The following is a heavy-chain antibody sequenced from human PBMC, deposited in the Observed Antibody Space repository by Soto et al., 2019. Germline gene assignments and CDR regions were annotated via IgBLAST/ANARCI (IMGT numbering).Heavy chain of an antibody. CDR3: ARYTYCSSTSCRSFDY. J-gene: IGHJ4*02. CDR2: IYYSGST. D-gene: IGHD2-2*01. V-gene: IGHV4-59*01. Sequence: SETLSLTCTVSGGSISSYYWSWIRQPPGKGLEWIGYIYYSGSTNYNPSLKSRVTISVDTSKNQFSLKLSSVTAADTAVYYCARYTYCSSTSCRSFDYWGQGTLVTVSS. CDR1: GGSISSYY.